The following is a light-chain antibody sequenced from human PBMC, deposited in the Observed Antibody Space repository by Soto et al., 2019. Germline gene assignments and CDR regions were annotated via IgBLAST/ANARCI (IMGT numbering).Light chain of an antibody. CDR3: SSYTSSSTLYV. Sequence: QSVLTQPASVSGSPGQSSTISCTGTSSDVGGYNYVSWYQQHPGKAPKLMIYDVSNRPSGVSNRFSGSKSGNPASLTISGLQAEDEADYYCSSYTSSSTLYVFGTGTKVTVL. J-gene: IGLJ1*01. V-gene: IGLV2-14*01. CDR2: DVS. CDR1: SSDVGGYNY.